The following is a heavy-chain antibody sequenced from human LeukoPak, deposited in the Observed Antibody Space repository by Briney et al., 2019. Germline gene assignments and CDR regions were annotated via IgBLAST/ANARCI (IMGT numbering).Heavy chain of an antibody. D-gene: IGHD2-2*01. CDR2: INHSGST. Sequence: PSETLSLTCAVYGGSFSGYYWSWIRQPPGKGLEWIGEINHSGSTNYNPSLKSRVTISVDTSKNQFSLKLSSVTAADTAVYYCARGSRFVVVPAAMRRNWFDPWGQGTLVTVSS. J-gene: IGHJ5*02. CDR1: GGSFSGYY. CDR3: ARGSRFVVVPAAMRRNWFDP. V-gene: IGHV4-34*01.